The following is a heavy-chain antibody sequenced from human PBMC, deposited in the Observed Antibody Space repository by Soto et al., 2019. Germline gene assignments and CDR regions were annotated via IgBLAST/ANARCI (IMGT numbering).Heavy chain of an antibody. D-gene: IGHD3-3*01. V-gene: IGHV3-7*03. CDR2: IRQDGSKK. J-gene: IGHJ1*01. Sequence: GSLRLSCAAAGFTFSSYWMSWVRQAPGKGLEWWANIRQDGSKKYYGDSVKGRFTISRDNPKNTLYLQMNSLRAEDTAVYYCAKGRDYDFWSGAREYFQHWGQGTLVTVSS. CDR3: AKGRDYDFWSGAREYFQH. CDR1: GFTFSSYW.